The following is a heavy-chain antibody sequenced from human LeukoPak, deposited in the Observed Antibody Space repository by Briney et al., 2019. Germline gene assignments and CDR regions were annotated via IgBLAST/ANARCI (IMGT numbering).Heavy chain of an antibody. V-gene: IGHV3-21*01. CDR1: GFTFSSYS. D-gene: IGHD3-3*01. CDR3: ARDSSEIFPPLGDDFDI. CDR2: ISSSSSYI. Sequence: GGSLRLSCAASGFTFSSYSMNWVRQAPGKGLEWVSSISSSSSYIYYADSVKGRFTISRDNAKNSLYLQMNSLRAEDTAVYYCARDSSEIFPPLGDDFDIWGQGTMVTVSS. J-gene: IGHJ3*02.